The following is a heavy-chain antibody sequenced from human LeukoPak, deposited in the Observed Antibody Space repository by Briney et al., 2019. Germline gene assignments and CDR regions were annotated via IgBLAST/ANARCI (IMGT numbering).Heavy chain of an antibody. CDR3: AREIKARAGYYFDY. V-gene: IGHV3-33*01. Sequence: PGGSLRLSCAASGFTFSSYGMHWVRQAPGKGLEWVAVIWYDGSNKYYADSVKGRFTISRDNSKNTLYLQMNSLRAEDTAVYYCAREIKARAGYYFDYWGQGTLVTVSS. CDR2: IWYDGSNK. CDR1: GFTFSSYG. J-gene: IGHJ4*02. D-gene: IGHD3-10*01.